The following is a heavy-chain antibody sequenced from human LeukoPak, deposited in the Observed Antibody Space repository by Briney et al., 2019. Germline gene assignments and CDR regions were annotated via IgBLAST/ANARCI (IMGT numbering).Heavy chain of an antibody. V-gene: IGHV3-7*03. CDR2: IKQDGSEK. D-gene: IGHD5-24*01. J-gene: IGHJ4*02. Sequence: GGSLRLSCAASGFIFSDYYMSWVRQAPGKGLEWVANIKQDGSEKYYVDSVKGRLTISRDNSKNTLYLQMNSLRAEDTAVYYCANLRDGYNSGLDYWGQGTLVTVSS. CDR3: ANLRDGYNSGLDY. CDR1: GFIFSDYY.